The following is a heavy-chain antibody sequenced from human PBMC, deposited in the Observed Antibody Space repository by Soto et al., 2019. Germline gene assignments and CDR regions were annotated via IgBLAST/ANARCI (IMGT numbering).Heavy chain of an antibody. D-gene: IGHD1-1*01. CDR1: GLTISGKKY. CDR3: ATWHEREHAYDV. CDR2: LYDVDGS. V-gene: IGHV3-53*01. J-gene: IGHJ3*01. Sequence: DVQLVESGGGLIQPGESLRLSCAAFGLTISGKKYVAWVRQAPGQGLEWVSALYDVDGSFYADSVKGRFTTSSASSKTTVYLQMNDLRPDDTAVYYCATWHEREHAYDVWGQGTTVTVSS.